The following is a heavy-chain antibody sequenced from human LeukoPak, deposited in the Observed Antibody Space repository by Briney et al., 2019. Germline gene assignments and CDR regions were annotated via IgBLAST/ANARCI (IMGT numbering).Heavy chain of an antibody. Sequence: SKTLSLTCTVSGGSISSSGYYWSWIRQPPGKGLEWIGYIYHSGSTYYNPSLKSRVTISVDRSKNQFSLKLSSVTAADTAVYYCARHPYSDSCSSTNCFRNWFDPWGQGTLVSVSS. J-gene: IGHJ5*02. D-gene: IGHD2-2*01. CDR2: IYHSGST. CDR1: GGSISSSGYY. CDR3: ARHPYSDSCSSTNCFRNWFDP. V-gene: IGHV4-30-2*01.